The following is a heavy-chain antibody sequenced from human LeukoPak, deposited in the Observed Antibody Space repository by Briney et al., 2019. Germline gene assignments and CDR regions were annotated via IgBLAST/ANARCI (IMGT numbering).Heavy chain of an antibody. CDR3: ARGPYSYGSSGAFGI. CDR1: GDSISSGDYY. CDR2: ISSSGST. V-gene: IGHV4-61*02. J-gene: IGHJ3*02. Sequence: SETLSLTCTVSGDSISSGDYYWSWIRQPAGKGLEWIGRISSSGSTNYNPSLKSRVTISVDTSKNQFSLKLSSVTAADTAVYFCARGPYSYGSSGAFGIWGQGTMVTVSS. D-gene: IGHD3-22*01.